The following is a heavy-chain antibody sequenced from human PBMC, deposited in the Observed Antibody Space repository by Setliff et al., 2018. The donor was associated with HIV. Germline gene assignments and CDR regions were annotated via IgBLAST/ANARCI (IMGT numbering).Heavy chain of an antibody. CDR3: VRDPIEGSPDYFDY. Sequence: GKSLKISCAATGFTFSSYVLHWVRQAPGKGLEWVAVMSTGGGIKICADSVKGRFTISRDNSRNTLFLQMNNLRPEDTATYYCVRDPIEGSPDYFDYWGQGALVTVSS. CDR1: GFTFSSYV. D-gene: IGHD1-26*01. J-gene: IGHJ4*02. V-gene: IGHV3-30-3*01. CDR2: MSTGGGIK.